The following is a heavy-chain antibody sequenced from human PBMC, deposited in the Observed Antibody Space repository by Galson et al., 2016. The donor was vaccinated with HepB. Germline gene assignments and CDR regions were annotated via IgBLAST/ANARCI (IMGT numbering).Heavy chain of an antibody. CDR1: GFTVSSHY. J-gene: IGHJ4*02. Sequence: SLRLSCAASGFTVSSHYIGWVRQAPGKGLEWVSIIHSDGTTYYAAPVKGRFTISKDNSKNTLYLQMNSLRAEDTAVYYCARAPVTSTTCCYYFDYWGQGTLVTVAS. CDR3: ARAPVTSTTCCYYFDY. CDR2: IHSDGTT. D-gene: IGHD2-2*01. V-gene: IGHV3-53*01.